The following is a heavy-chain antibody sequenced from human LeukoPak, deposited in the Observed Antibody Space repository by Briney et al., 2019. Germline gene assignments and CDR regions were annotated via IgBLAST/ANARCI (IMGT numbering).Heavy chain of an antibody. D-gene: IGHD2-8*01. Sequence: SETLSLTCTVSRDSIPHYYWSWIRQPPGEGLEWIGFISYAGSTNYNPSLKSRVTISADTSKNQFSLKLTSVTAADTAVYYCARESGPGGVLDSWGQGTPVTVSS. CDR1: RDSIPHYY. CDR3: ARESGPGGVLDS. V-gene: IGHV4-59*01. CDR2: ISYAGST. J-gene: IGHJ5*01.